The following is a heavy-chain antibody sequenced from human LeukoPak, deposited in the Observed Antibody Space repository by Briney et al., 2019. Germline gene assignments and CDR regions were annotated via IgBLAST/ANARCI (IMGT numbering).Heavy chain of an antibody. CDR2: IKQDGSQK. D-gene: IGHD3-3*01. Sequence: GGSLRLSCAASGFTFSSYWMSWVRQAPGKGLEYVANIKQDGSQKYYVDSVKGRFTISRDNTENSLYLQMNYLTTDGTAVYYCARDRRAGGWSGAFNIWGQGTKVTVSS. CDR1: GFTFSSYW. J-gene: IGHJ3*02. CDR3: ARDRRAGGWSGAFNI. V-gene: IGHV3-7*01.